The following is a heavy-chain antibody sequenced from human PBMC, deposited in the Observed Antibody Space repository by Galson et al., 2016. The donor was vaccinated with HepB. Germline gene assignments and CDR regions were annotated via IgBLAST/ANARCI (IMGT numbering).Heavy chain of an antibody. CDR3: AHSQRHYTPIVPVGTFDI. CDR2: IYWDDDK. CDR1: GFSLSTTGVG. Sequence: ALVKPTQTLTLTCTFSGFSLSTTGVGVGWIRQPPGKALEWLALIYWDDDKRYSPSLKSRLTITRDTSKSQVVLTMTNVDPVDTATYYCAHSQRHYTPIVPVGTFDIWGLGTMVTVSS. J-gene: IGHJ3*02. V-gene: IGHV2-5*02. D-gene: IGHD5-18*01.